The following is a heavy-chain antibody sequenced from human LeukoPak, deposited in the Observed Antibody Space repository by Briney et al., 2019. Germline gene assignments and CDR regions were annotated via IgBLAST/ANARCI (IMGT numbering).Heavy chain of an antibody. CDR1: GSSISVYY. CDR2: LTYGGST. D-gene: IGHD6-25*01. J-gene: IGHJ4*02. CDR3: ARVVEFQRQFDY. V-gene: IGHV4-59*01. Sequence: SGTLSLTCTVSGSSISVYYWSWIRQTPGKGLEWIGYLTYGGSTNYNPSLKSRVSISRDTSKNEFSLKVTSVTAADTAVYYCARVVEFQRQFDYWGQGMLVTVSS.